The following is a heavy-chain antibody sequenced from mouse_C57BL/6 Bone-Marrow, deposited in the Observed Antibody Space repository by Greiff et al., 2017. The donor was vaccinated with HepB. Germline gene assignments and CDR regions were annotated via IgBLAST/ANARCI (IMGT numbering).Heavy chain of an antibody. CDR3: ARIYGFFAY. D-gene: IGHD1-1*02. J-gene: IGHJ3*01. Sequence: VQLQQSGAELAKPGASVKLSCKASGYTFTSYWMHWVKQRPGQGLEWIGYINPSSGYTKYNQKFKYKATLTADKSSSTAYMQLSSLTYEDSAVYYCARIYGFFAYWGQGTLVTVSA. V-gene: IGHV1-7*01. CDR2: INPSSGYT. CDR1: GYTFTSYW.